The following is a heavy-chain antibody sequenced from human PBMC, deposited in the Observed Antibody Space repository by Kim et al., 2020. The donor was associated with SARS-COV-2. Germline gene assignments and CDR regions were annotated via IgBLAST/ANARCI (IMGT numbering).Heavy chain of an antibody. J-gene: IGHJ6*02. V-gene: IGHV3-30*18. CDR2: ISYDGSNK. Sequence: GGSLRLSCAASGFTFSSYGMHWVRQAPGKGLEWVAVISYDGSNKYYADSVKGRFTISRDNSKNTLYLQMNSLRAEDTAVYYCAKDGFYGSGSYLPYYYYGMAVWGQGTTVTVSS. CDR3: AKDGFYGSGSYLPYYYYGMAV. CDR1: GFTFSSYG. D-gene: IGHD3-10*01.